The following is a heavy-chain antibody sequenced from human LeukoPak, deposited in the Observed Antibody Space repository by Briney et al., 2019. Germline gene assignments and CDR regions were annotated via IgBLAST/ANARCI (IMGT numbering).Heavy chain of an antibody. V-gene: IGHV4-59*08. Sequence: SETLSLTCAFSGGSISTDYWSWVRQPPGKGLQWIGYIYYSGSTNYNPSLKSRVTISLNTAKNQFSLRLRSVAAADTAVYYCARRVAVGNYFDPWGQGTLVTVSS. D-gene: IGHD4-11*01. CDR3: ARRVAVGNYFDP. CDR2: IYYSGST. CDR1: GGSISTDY. J-gene: IGHJ5*02.